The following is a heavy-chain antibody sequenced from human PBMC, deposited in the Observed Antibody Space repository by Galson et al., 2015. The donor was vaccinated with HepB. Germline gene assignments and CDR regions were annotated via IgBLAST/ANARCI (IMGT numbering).Heavy chain of an antibody. V-gene: IGHV3-48*03. CDR3: ARVDAVLKVFAIFDL. CDR1: GFSFSRYE. D-gene: IGHD2-8*01. J-gene: IGHJ4*02. Sequence: SLRLSCAASGFSFSRYEMNWVRQAPGKGLERVSYISGSGDFIFYADSVKGRFTISRDNAKNSLYLQMNSLRAEDTAIYYCARVDAVLKVFAIFDLWGQGTLVTVSS. CDR2: ISGSGDFI.